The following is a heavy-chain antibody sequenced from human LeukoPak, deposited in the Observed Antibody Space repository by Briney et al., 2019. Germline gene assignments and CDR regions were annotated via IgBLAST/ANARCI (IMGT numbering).Heavy chain of an antibody. Sequence: PGGSLRLSCAASGFTFSSYAMSWVRQAPGKGLEWVSAISGSGGSTYYADSVKGRFTISRDNSKNTLYLQTNSLRAEDTAVYYCAKAGLRFLEWQIDYWGQGTLVTVSS. D-gene: IGHD3-3*01. CDR1: GFTFSSYA. CDR3: AKAGLRFLEWQIDY. J-gene: IGHJ4*02. V-gene: IGHV3-23*01. CDR2: ISGSGGST.